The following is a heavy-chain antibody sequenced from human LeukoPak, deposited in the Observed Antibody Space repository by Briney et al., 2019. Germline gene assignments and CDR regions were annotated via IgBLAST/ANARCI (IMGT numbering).Heavy chain of an antibody. J-gene: IGHJ4*02. CDR1: DGSFSGSY. V-gene: IGHV4-34*01. CDR2: INHSGST. CDR3: ARGLNDSWTGENY. D-gene: IGHD3-3*01. Sequence: SETLSLTCAVYDGSFSGSYWSWIRQPPGKGLEWIGEINHSGSTNYNPSLKSRVTISLVTSKSQFSLKVRDVTAADTAVYYCARGLNDSWTGENYWGQGTLVTVSS.